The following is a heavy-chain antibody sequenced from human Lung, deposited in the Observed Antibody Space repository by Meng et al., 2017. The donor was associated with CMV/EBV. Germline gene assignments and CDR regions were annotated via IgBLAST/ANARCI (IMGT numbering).Heavy chain of an antibody. CDR2: ITPSSGGT. J-gene: IGHJ4*02. Sequence: QVQLGQAGAGGKKPGASVKVSCKASGYTFTGYYMHWLRQAPGQGLEWVGRITPSSGGTTYAQKFQGRVTMTRDTSISTAYMELSSLRSDDAAIYYCVRANLGSADYWGQGTLVTVSS. V-gene: IGHV1-2*06. D-gene: IGHD7-27*01. CDR3: VRANLGSADY. CDR1: GYTFTGYY.